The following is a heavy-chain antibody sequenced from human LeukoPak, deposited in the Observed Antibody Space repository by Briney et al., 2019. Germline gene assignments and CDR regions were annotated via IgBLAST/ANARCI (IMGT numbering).Heavy chain of an antibody. J-gene: IGHJ4*02. V-gene: IGHV3-30*02. CDR2: IRYDGSNK. CDR1: GFTFSSYG. D-gene: IGHD3-22*01. CDR3: AKDPDYYDSSGYCYQPLGY. Sequence: GGSLRLSCAESGFTFSSYGMHWVRQAPGKGLEWVAFIRYDGSNKYYADSVKGRFTISRDNSKNTLYLQMNSLRAEDTAVYYCAKDPDYYDSSGYCYQPLGYWGQGTLVTVSS.